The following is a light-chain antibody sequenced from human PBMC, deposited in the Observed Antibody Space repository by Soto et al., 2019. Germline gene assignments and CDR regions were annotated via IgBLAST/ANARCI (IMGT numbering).Light chain of an antibody. V-gene: IGLV1-51*02. J-gene: IGLJ1*01. CDR3: GTWYSSLRGV. CDR1: SSNIGNNY. Sequence: QSVLTQPPSVSAAPGQKVTISCSGSSSNIGNNYVSWYQQLPGTAPKLLIYENNKRPSGIPDRFSGSKSGTSATLGITGLQTGDEADYYCGTWYSSLRGVFGTGTKVTVL. CDR2: ENN.